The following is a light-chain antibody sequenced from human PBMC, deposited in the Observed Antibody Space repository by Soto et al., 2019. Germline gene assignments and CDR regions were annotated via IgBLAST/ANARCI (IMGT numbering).Light chain of an antibody. Sequence: ENVLTQSPATLSLSPGERATLSCRASQSVSSYLAWYQQKPGQAPRLLIYDASNRATGIPARFGGSGSGTDFTLTISSLEPEDFAVYYCQQRSNWPPGRTFGQGTKV. CDR3: QQRSNWPPGRT. V-gene: IGKV3-11*01. CDR1: QSVSSY. CDR2: DAS. J-gene: IGKJ1*01.